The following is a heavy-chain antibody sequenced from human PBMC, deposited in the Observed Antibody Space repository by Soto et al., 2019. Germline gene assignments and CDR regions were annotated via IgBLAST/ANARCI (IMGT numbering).Heavy chain of an antibody. CDR2: IIPIFGTA. D-gene: IGHD5-12*01. V-gene: IGHV1-69*13. CDR3: ARDLRGYSGYVWDYYYGMDV. Sequence: SVKVSCKASGGTFSSYAISWVRQAPGQGLEWMGGIIPIFGTANYAQKFQGRVTITADESTSTAYMELSSLRSEDTAVYYCARDLRGYSGYVWDYYYGMDVWGQGTTVTVSS. J-gene: IGHJ6*02. CDR1: GGTFSSYA.